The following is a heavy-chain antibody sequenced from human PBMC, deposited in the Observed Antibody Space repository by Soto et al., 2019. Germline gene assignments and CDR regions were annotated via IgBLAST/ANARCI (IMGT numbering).Heavy chain of an antibody. D-gene: IGHD3-9*01. J-gene: IGHJ4*02. CDR2: ISGSGGST. CDR3: AKAPLGDILTGYYFDY. CDR1: GFTFSSYA. V-gene: IGHV3-23*01. Sequence: VGSLRLSCAASGFTFSSYAMSWVRQAPGKGLEWVSAISGSGGSTYYADSVKGRFTISRDNSKNTLYLQMNSLRAEDTAVYYCAKAPLGDILTGYYFDYWGQGTLVTVSS.